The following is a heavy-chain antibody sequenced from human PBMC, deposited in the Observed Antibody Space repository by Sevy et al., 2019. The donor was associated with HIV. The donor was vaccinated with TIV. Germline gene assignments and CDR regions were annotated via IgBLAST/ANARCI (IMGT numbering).Heavy chain of an antibody. J-gene: IGHJ4*02. CDR3: AKHPTHFGLLYFDY. CDR2: ISGSGETT. Sequence: GGSLRLSCAASGFTFSNFAMNWVRQAPGKGLEWVSAISGSGETTYYADSVKGRFTISRDNSKNTLYLQMNSLRAEDTAVYYCAKHPTHFGLLYFDYWGQGTLVTVSS. D-gene: IGHD3-3*01. V-gene: IGHV3-23*01. CDR1: GFTFSNFA.